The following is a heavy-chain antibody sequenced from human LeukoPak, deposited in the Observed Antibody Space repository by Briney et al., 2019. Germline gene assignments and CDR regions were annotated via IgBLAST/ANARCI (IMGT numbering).Heavy chain of an antibody. CDR3: ARKTDSGGQGDY. Sequence: GGSLRLSCAASGFTFSNYNMNWVRQAPGKGLECVSVIYSGGNTYYTDSVKGRFTISRDNSKNTLYLQMNSLRAEDTAVYYCARKTDSGGQGDYWGPGTLVTVSS. CDR1: GFTFSNYN. D-gene: IGHD3-22*01. J-gene: IGHJ4*02. V-gene: IGHV3-66*01. CDR2: IYSGGNT.